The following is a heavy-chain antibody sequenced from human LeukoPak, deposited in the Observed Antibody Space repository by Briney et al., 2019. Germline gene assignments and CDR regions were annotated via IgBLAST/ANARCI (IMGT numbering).Heavy chain of an antibody. CDR1: GFTFSSYE. D-gene: IGHD6-13*01. V-gene: IGHV3-48*03. J-gene: IGHJ4*02. Sequence: GGSLRLSCAASGFTFSSYEMNWVRQAPGKGLEWASYISSSGSTIYYADSVKGRFTISRDNAKNSLYLQMNSLRAEDTAVYYCARDTLSMAEQQLVRYFDYWGQGTLVTVSS. CDR3: ARDTLSMAEQQLVRYFDY. CDR2: ISSSGSTI.